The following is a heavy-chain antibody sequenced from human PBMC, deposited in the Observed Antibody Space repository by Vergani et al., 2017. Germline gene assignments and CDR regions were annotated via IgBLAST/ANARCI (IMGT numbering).Heavy chain of an antibody. D-gene: IGHD2-21*02. J-gene: IGHJ6*02. CDR3: ATPYCGGDCYIPYYYYGMDV. CDR1: GFTVSSNY. V-gene: IGHV3-66*02. Sequence: EVQLVESGGGLVQPGGSLRLSCAASGFTVSSNYMSWVRQAPGKGLEWVSVIYSGGSTYYADSVKGRFTISRDNSKNTLYLQMNSLRAEDTAVYYCATPYCGGDCYIPYYYYGMDVWGQGTTVTVSS. CDR2: IYSGGST.